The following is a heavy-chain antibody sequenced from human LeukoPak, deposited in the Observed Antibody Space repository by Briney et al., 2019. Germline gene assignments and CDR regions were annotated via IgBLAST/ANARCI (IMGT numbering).Heavy chain of an antibody. D-gene: IGHD3-10*01. CDR3: ARVLKGYYGSGSYSVPAEHRAKYYYYYYGMDV. J-gene: IGHJ6*02. Sequence: GASVKVSCKASGYTFTSYYMHWVRQAPGQGLEWMGIINPSGGSTSYAQKFQGRVTMTRDTSTSTVYMELSSLRSEDTAVYYCARVLKGYYGSGSYSVPAEHRAKYYYYYYGMDVWGQGTTVTVSS. CDR1: GYTFTSYY. V-gene: IGHV1-46*01. CDR2: INPSGGST.